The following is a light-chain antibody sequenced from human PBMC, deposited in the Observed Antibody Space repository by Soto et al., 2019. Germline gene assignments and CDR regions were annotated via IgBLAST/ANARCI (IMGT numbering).Light chain of an antibody. CDR2: EGT. J-gene: IGLJ3*02. Sequence: QSALTQPASVSGSPGQSLTISCTGSSTDVGNSKFVSWYQLHPGQAPKLMIYEGTKRPSGTSNRFSGSCSGNTSSLTISGLQTEDEADYYCCSHAGTYTLVFGGGTKLTVL. V-gene: IGLV2-23*01. CDR1: STDVGNSKF. CDR3: CSHAGTYTLV.